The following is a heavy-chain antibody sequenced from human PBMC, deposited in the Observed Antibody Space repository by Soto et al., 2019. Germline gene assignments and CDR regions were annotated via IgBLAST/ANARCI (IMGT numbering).Heavy chain of an antibody. D-gene: IGHD3-22*01. CDR2: IYYSGST. CDR1: GGSISSGDYY. V-gene: IGHV4-30-4*01. J-gene: IGHJ6*02. Sequence: SETLSLTCTVSGGSISSGDYYWSWIRQPPGKGLEWIGYIYYSGSTYYNPSLKSRVTISVDTSKNQFSLKLSSVTAADTAVYYCARDSADSSGYYYYYGMDVWGQGTTVTVS. CDR3: ARDSADSSGYYYYYGMDV.